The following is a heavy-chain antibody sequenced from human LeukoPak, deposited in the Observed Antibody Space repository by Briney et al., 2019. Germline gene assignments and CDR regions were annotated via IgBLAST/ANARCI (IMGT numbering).Heavy chain of an antibody. CDR1: GFTFSSYA. D-gene: IGHD3-10*01. Sequence: PGRSLRLSCAASGFTFSSYAMHWVRQAPGEGLEWVAVISYDGSNKYYADSVKGRFTISRDNSKNTLYLQMNSLRAEDTAVYYCARDQGGFGESGIDYWGQGTLVTVSS. J-gene: IGHJ4*02. CDR3: ARDQGGFGESGIDY. CDR2: ISYDGSNK. V-gene: IGHV3-30*04.